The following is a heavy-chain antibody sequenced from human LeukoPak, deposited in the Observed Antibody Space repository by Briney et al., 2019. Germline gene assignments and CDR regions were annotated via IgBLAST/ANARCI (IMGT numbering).Heavy chain of an antibody. CDR1: GASISSGGYY. D-gene: IGHD3-22*01. V-gene: IGHV4-31*03. J-gene: IGHJ5*02. Sequence: SQTLSLTCTVSGASISSGGYYWSWVRQYPGKGLEWIGYIYYGGSTYYNPSLKSRITISVNTSKNQFSLELSSVTAADTAVYYCARGDYNDGGGYLDHWGQGALVTVSS. CDR2: IYYGGST. CDR3: ARGDYNDGGGYLDH.